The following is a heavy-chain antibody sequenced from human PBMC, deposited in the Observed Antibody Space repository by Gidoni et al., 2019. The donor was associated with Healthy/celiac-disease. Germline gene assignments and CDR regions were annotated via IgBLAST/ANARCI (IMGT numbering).Heavy chain of an antibody. CDR3: AREGYDGTNAFDI. V-gene: IGHV3-21*01. Sequence: EVQLVESGGGLVKPGGSLRLSCAASECTFSSYSMNWVRQPPGKGLELVSSISSSSSYIYYADSVKGRFTISRDNAKNSLYLQMNSLRAEDTAVYYCAREGYDGTNAFDIWGQGTMVTVSS. D-gene: IGHD2-2*01. CDR1: ECTFSSYS. CDR2: ISSSSSYI. J-gene: IGHJ3*02.